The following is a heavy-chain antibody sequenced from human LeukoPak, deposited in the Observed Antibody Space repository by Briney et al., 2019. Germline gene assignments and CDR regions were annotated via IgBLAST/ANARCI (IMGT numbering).Heavy chain of an antibody. V-gene: IGHV4-61*02. D-gene: IGHD5-18*01. CDR3: ARDSRYSYGFFDY. CDR2: IYISGST. CDR1: GGSFSSGLYY. J-gene: IGHJ4*02. Sequence: SETLSLTCTVSGGSFSSGLYYWTWIRQPAGKGLEWIGRIYISGSTNYNPSLKSRVTISRDTSKNEFSLKLSSVTAADTAVYYCARDSRYSYGFFDYWGQGTLVTVSS.